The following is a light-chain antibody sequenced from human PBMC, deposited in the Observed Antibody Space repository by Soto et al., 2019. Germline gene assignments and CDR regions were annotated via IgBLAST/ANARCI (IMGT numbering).Light chain of an antibody. Sequence: QSVLTQPASVSGSPGQWITISCTGSSSDVGSYDRVSWYQQYPGKAPTLMIYEVNKRPSGISHRFSGSKSGNTASLTISGLQAEDAAHYYRSSSLGGTTLVFGGGTKVTVL. CDR2: EVN. V-gene: IGLV2-23*02. CDR3: SSSLGGTTLV. J-gene: IGLJ3*02. CDR1: SSDVGSYDR.